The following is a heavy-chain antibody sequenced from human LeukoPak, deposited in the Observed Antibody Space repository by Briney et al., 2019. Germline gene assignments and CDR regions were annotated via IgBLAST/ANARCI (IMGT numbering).Heavy chain of an antibody. V-gene: IGHV4-59*08. CDR2: IYYCGST. D-gene: IGHD6-19*01. Sequence: SETLSLTCTVSGGSISSYYWSWIRQPPGKRLEWIGYIYYCGSTNYNPSLKSRVTISVDTSKNQFSLKLSSVTAADTAVYYCARHVAYSSGWYYFDYWGQGTLVTVFS. J-gene: IGHJ4*02. CDR3: ARHVAYSSGWYYFDY. CDR1: GGSISSYY.